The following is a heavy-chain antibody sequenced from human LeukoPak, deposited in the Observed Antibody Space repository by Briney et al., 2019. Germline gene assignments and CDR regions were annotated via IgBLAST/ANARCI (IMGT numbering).Heavy chain of an antibody. CDR1: GYSFTNYW. V-gene: IGHV5-51*01. Sequence: GESLKISCKGSGYSFTNYWIGWVRQMPGKGLEWMGIIYPGDSDTKYSPSFQGQVTISVDKSISTAFLQWSSLKASDTARYYCARHMYNAERSEIDYWGQGILVTVSS. CDR2: IYPGDSDT. CDR3: ARHMYNAERSEIDY. D-gene: IGHD1-1*01. J-gene: IGHJ4*02.